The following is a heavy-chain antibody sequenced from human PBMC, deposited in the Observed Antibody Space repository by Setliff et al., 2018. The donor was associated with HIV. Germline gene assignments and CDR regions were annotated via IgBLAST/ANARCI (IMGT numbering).Heavy chain of an antibody. D-gene: IGHD2-2*01. J-gene: IGHJ5*02. CDR1: GGTFSSYA. Sequence: VKVSCKASGGTFSSYAISWVRQAPGQGLEWMGGIIPILGIANYAQKFQGRVTITTHESTSTAYMELSSLRSEDTAVYYCARDFGGYCSSMSCPGLFDPWGQGTLVTVSS. CDR3: ARDFGGYCSSMSCPGLFDP. V-gene: IGHV1-69*10. CDR2: IIPILGIA.